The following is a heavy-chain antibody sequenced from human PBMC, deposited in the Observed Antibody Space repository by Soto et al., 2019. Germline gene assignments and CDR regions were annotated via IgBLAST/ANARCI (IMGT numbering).Heavy chain of an antibody. Sequence: QVQLQESGPGLVKPSGTLSLTCAVSGGSISRSNWWSWVRQPPGKGLEWIGEIYHSGSTNYNPSLKSLVTISVYKSKNQFPLKLSSVTAADTAVYYCAGGYSNSEGLNWFDPWGQGTLVTVSS. CDR3: AGGYSNSEGLNWFDP. D-gene: IGHD4-4*01. CDR2: IYHSGST. CDR1: GGSISRSNW. V-gene: IGHV4-4*02. J-gene: IGHJ5*02.